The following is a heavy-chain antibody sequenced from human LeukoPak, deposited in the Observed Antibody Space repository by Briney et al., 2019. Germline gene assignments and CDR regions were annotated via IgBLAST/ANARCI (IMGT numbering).Heavy chain of an antibody. D-gene: IGHD4-23*01. CDR1: SFTVSSNY. CDR3: ARDTVGTAGVEY. CDR2: IYSSGST. V-gene: IGHV3-53*01. J-gene: IGHJ4*02. Sequence: GSLRFSCAASSFTVSSNYMARLPQAPGKGLKGVSVIYSSGSTYYADSVKGRFTISRDSSKNTLYLQMNSLRVEDTAVYYCARDTVGTAGVEYWGQGTLVTVSS.